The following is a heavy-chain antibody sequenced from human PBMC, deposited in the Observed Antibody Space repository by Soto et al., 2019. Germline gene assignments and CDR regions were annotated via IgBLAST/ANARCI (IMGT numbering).Heavy chain of an antibody. CDR3: ARVPDY. Sequence: QLQLQESGSGLVKPSQTLSLTCAVSGGSISSGGYSWSWIRQPPGKGLEWIGYMYHSGSTYYNPYLKSRVIISIDRSKNQFSLRLSSVTGANTAVYYSARVPDYWGQGILVTVSS. CDR2: MYHSGST. CDR1: GGSISSGGYS. V-gene: IGHV4-30-2*01. D-gene: IGHD2-2*01. J-gene: IGHJ4*02.